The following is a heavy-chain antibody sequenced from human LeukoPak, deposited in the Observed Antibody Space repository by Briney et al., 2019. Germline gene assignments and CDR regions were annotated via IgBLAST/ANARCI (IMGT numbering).Heavy chain of an antibody. V-gene: IGHV1-69*13. CDR3: ARGYRQWLVRGHAFDI. D-gene: IGHD6-19*01. J-gene: IGHJ3*02. CDR1: GGTFSSYA. Sequence: ASVKVSCKASGGTFSSYAISWVRQAPGQGLEWMGGIIPIFGTANYAQKFHDRVTITADESTSTAYMELSSLRSEDTAVYFCARGYRQWLVRGHAFDIWGQGTMVTVSS. CDR2: IIPIFGTA.